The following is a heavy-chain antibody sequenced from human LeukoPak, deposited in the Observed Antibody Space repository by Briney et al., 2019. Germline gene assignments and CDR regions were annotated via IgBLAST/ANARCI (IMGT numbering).Heavy chain of an antibody. CDR3: ARRLFDY. V-gene: IGHV4-59*08. CDR2: IYYSGST. Sequence: SETLSLTYTVPGGSISGYYWSWIRQPPGKGLEWIGYIYYSGSTAYNPSLKSRLTISVDTSKNQFALKLNSVTAADTAVHYCARRLFDYWGKGTLVTVSS. CDR1: GGSISGYY. J-gene: IGHJ4*02.